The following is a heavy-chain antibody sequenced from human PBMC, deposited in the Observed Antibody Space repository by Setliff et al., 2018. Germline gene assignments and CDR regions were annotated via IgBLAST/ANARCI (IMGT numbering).Heavy chain of an antibody. CDR2: IYPGDPQI. V-gene: IGHV5-51*01. CDR3: VGPSAGYSRPFDV. J-gene: IGHJ3*01. Sequence: PGESLTISCKDSGYSFSISWIGWVRRMPGKGLDWMGIIYPGDPQIRYSPSFQGQVTISADKSTSTAYLEWSSLKASDTAMYYCVGPSAGYSRPFDVWGQGTMVTVSS. D-gene: IGHD2-15*01. CDR1: GYSFSISW.